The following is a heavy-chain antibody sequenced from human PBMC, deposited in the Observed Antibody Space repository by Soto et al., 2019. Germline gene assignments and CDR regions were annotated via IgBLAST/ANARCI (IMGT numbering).Heavy chain of an antibody. CDR1: GGSISSGAYY. CDR2: IYYSGST. CDR3: ASQRYYYYGMDV. Sequence: SETMSLTCTVSGGSISSGAYYWSWIRQHPGKGLEWIGYIYYSGSTYYNPSLKSRVTISVDTSKSQFSLKLSSVTAADTAVYYCASQRYYYYGMDVWGQGTTVTVSS. V-gene: IGHV4-31*03. J-gene: IGHJ6*02.